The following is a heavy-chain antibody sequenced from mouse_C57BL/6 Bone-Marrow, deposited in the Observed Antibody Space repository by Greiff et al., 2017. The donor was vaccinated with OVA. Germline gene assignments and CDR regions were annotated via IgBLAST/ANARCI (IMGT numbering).Heavy chain of an antibody. CDR2: IDPSDSNT. Sequence: QVQLQQPGAELVMPGASVKLSCKASGYTFTSYWMHWVKQRPGQGLEWIGEIDPSDSNTNYNQKFKGKSTLTVDKSSSTAYMQLRSLTSEDSAVYYCARAITTGSHWYFDDWGKGTTVTVSS. CDR3: ARAITTGSHWYFDD. J-gene: IGHJ1*03. CDR1: GYTFTSYW. V-gene: IGHV1-69*01. D-gene: IGHD1-2*01.